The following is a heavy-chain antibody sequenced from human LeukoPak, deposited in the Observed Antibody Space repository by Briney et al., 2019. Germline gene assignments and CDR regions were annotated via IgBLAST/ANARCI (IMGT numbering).Heavy chain of an antibody. D-gene: IGHD4-17*01. CDR3: ARIRLADAFDI. CDR2: IKQDGSEK. CDR1: GFTFSSYW. V-gene: IGHV3-7*03. Sequence: PGGSLRLSCAASGFTFSSYWMSWVRQAPGKGLEWVADIKQDGSEKYYVDSVKGRFTISRDNAKNTLYLQMNSLRAEDTAVYYCARIRLADAFDIWGQGTMVTVSS. J-gene: IGHJ3*02.